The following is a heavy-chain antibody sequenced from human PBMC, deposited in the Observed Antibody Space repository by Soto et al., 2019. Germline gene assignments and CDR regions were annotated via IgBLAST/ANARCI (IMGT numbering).Heavy chain of an antibody. V-gene: IGHV1-3*01. CDR3: ARDTIVGPNRVYYYGMDV. Sequence: QVQLVQSGAEVKKPGASVKVSCKASGYTFTSYAMHWVRQAPGQRLEWMGWINAGNGNTKYSQKFQGRVTITRDTSASTAYMELSSLRSEDTAVYYCARDTIVGPNRVYYYGMDVWGQGTTVTVSS. J-gene: IGHJ6*02. CDR2: INAGNGNT. D-gene: IGHD1-26*01. CDR1: GYTFTSYA.